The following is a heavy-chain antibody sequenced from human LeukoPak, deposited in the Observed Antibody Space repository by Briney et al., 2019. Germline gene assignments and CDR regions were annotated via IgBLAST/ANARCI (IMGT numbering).Heavy chain of an antibody. J-gene: IGHJ4*02. CDR2: ISGSGGST. CDR3: AKDRSRYSYGYYFDY. CDR1: GFTFSSYA. Sequence: GGSLRLSCAASGFTFSSYAMSWVRQAPGKGLEWVSAISGSGGSTYYADSVKGRFTISRDNSKNTLYLQMNSLRAEDTAVYYCAKDRSRYSYGYYFDYWGQGTLVTVSS. V-gene: IGHV3-23*01. D-gene: IGHD5-18*01.